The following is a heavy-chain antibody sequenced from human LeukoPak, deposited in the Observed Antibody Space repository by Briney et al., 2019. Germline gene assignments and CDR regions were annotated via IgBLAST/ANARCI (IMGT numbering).Heavy chain of an antibody. CDR1: GGSISSGGYY. CDR2: IYHSGST. CDR3: ARDTLGSHDY. Sequence: ASETLSLTCTVSGGSISSGGYYWSWIRQPPGKGLEWIGYIYHSGSTYYNPSLKSRVTISVDRSKNQFSLKLSSVTAADTAVYYCARDTLGSHDYWGQGTLVTVSS. V-gene: IGHV4-30-2*01. J-gene: IGHJ4*02.